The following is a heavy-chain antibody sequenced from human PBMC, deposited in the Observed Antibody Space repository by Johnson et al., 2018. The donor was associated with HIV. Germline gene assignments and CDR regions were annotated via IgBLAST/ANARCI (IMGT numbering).Heavy chain of an antibody. CDR3: TTMSALWFGDIHVFGDGFDI. CDR2: VKSKTDGGTI. D-gene: IGHD3-10*01. Sequence: EQLVESGGGVERPGGSLRLSCAASGFTVSSYYMNWVRQAPGKGLEWVGRVKSKTDGGTIDYAAAVKGRFIISRDDSKNTLYLQMNGLKTEDTAMYYCTTMSALWFGDIHVFGDGFDIWGQGTMVTVSS. CDR1: GFTVSSYY. J-gene: IGHJ3*02. V-gene: IGHV3-15*01.